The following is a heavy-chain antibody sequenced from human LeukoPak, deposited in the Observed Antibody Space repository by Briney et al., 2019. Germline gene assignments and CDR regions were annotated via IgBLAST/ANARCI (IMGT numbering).Heavy chain of an antibody. Sequence: KPSETLSLTCAVYGVSFSGYYWSWIRQPPGKGLEWIGEINHSGSTNYNPSLKSRVTISVDTSKYQFSLKLSSVTAADTAVYYCARGEGNWFDPWGQGTLVTVSS. CDR3: ARGEGNWFDP. CDR2: INHSGST. V-gene: IGHV4-34*01. CDR1: GVSFSGYY. J-gene: IGHJ5*02.